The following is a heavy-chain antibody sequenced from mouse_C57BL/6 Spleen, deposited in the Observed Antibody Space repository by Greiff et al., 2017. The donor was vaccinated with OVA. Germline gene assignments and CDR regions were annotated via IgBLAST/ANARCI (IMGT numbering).Heavy chain of an antibody. J-gene: IGHJ2*01. D-gene: IGHD2-14*01. CDR3: ARKGKNGYDYFDC. V-gene: IGHV1-20*01. Sequence: EVQLQQSGPELVKPGDSVKISCKASGYSFTGYFMNWVMQSHGQSLEWIGRINPYNGDTFYNQKFKGKATLTVDKSSSTAHMELRSLTSEDSAVYYCARKGKNGYDYFDCWGKGTTRTVSS. CDR2: INPYNGDT. CDR1: GYSFTGYF.